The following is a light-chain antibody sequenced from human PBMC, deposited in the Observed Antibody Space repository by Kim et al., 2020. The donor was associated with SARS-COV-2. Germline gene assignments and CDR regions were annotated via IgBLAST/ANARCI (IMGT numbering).Light chain of an antibody. Sequence: NFMLTQPHSVSESPGKTVTISCTRSSGTIVSNYVQWYQQRPGSAPTTVIYEDDQRPSGVPDRFSGSIDRSSNSASLTISGLKTEDEADYYCQSYDSSNQVFGGGTKLTVL. CDR3: QSYDSSNQV. CDR2: EDD. V-gene: IGLV6-57*03. J-gene: IGLJ3*02. CDR1: SGTIVSNY.